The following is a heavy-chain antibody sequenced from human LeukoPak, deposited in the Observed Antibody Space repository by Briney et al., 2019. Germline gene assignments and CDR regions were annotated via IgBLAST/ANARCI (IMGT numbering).Heavy chain of an antibody. Sequence: GGALRLSCAASGLTFSTYAMSWVRQTPGKGLEGVSAVCGSGISAYYADSVQGRFTISRDNSKDTLYLQMNRLRAEDAAVYYGAKLTDIPGATSWSLDLWGRGTLVTVSS. CDR1: GLTFSTYA. CDR2: VCGSGISA. CDR3: AKLTDIPGATSWSLDL. V-gene: IGHV3-23*01. D-gene: IGHD1-26*01. J-gene: IGHJ2*01.